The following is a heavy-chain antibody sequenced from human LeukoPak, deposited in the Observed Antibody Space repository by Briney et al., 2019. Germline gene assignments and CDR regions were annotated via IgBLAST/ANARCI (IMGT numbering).Heavy chain of an antibody. V-gene: IGHV5-51*01. CDR2: IYPGDSDT. CDR1: GYSFTSYW. CDR3: ARHDPSGPGGSGSLDY. Sequence: LGESLKISCQGSGYSFTSYWIGWVRQMPGKGLEWMGIIYPGDSDTRYSPSFQGQVTISADKSISTAYLQWSSLKASDTAMYYCARHDPSGPGGSGSLDYWGQGTLVTVSS. D-gene: IGHD3-10*01. J-gene: IGHJ4*02.